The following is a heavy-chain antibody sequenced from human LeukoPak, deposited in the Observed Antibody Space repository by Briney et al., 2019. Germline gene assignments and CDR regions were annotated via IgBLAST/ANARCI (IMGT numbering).Heavy chain of an antibody. CDR3: ARDWTLNY. CDR1: GFTFSSYA. D-gene: IGHD3/OR15-3a*01. J-gene: IGHJ4*02. CDR2: VSFDGDNK. Sequence: GGSLRLACAASGFTFSSYAMHWVRQAPGKGLEWVAVVSFDGDNKYYADSVKDRFTISRDNSQNTLYLQLNSLRAEDTAVYYCARDWTLNYWGQGTLVTVSS. V-gene: IGHV3-30-3*01.